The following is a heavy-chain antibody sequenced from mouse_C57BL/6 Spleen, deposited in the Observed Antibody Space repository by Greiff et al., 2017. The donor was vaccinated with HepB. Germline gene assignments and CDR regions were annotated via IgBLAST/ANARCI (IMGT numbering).Heavy chain of an antibody. CDR1: GYTFTSYT. V-gene: IGHV1-4*01. CDR2: INPSSGYT. J-gene: IGHJ3*01. CDR3: ARGDPGWFAY. Sequence: QVQLQQSGAELARPGASVKMSCKASGYTFTSYTMHWVKQRPGQGLEWIGYINPSSGYTKYNQKFKDKATLTADKSSSTAYMQLSSLTSEDAAVYYCARGDPGWFAYWGQGTLVTVSA.